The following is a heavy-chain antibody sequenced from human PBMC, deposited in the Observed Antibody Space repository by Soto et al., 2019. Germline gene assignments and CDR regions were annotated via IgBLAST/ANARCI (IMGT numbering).Heavy chain of an antibody. CDR1: GYTFTSYG. D-gene: IGHD6-13*01. CDR2: ISAYNGNT. CDR3: ARDRPISRQLVLEYNWFDP. J-gene: IGHJ5*02. Sequence: ASVKVSCKASGYTFTSYGISWVRQAPGQGLEWMGWISAYNGNTNYAQKLQGRVTMTTDTSTSTAYMELRSLRSDDTAVYYCARDRPISRQLVLEYNWFDPWGQGTLVTVPS. V-gene: IGHV1-18*04.